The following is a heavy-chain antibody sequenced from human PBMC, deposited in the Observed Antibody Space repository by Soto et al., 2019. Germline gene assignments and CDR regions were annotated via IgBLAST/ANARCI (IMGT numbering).Heavy chain of an antibody. V-gene: IGHV4-39*07. CDR3: ARDQHEGNWFDP. J-gene: IGHJ5*02. CDR2: IFYDGYT. CDR1: GDSISGTPYF. Sequence: SETLSLTCSVSGDSISGTPYFWGWIRQPPGKGLEWIGSIFYDGYTLYTPSLRSRVTISVDTSKNQFSLKVTSVTAADTAVYYCARDQHEGNWFDPWGQGVLVTVSS.